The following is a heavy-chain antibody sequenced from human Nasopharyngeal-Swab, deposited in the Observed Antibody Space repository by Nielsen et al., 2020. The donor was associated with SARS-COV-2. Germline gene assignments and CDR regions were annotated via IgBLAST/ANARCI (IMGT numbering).Heavy chain of an antibody. J-gene: IGHJ4*02. V-gene: IGHV3-20*01. D-gene: IGHD5-12*01. CDR3: VRDRGSYEFDS. CDR2: IIWSGARA. CDR1: GFIFDDFS. Sequence: ETLSLTCAASGFIFDDFSMSWVRHIPGKGLEWVSGIIWSGARADYADSVKGRFTISRDNAKNSVHLQMNSLRAEDTALYHCVRDRGSYEFDSWGQGTLVTVSS.